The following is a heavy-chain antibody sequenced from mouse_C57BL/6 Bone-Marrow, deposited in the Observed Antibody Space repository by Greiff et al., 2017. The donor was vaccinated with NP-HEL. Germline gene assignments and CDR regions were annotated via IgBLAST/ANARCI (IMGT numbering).Heavy chain of an antibody. J-gene: IGHJ3*01. CDR3: AREDGSQFAY. Sequence: EVQLQQSGPELVKPGASVKISCKASGYSFTGYYMNWVKQSPGQGLEWIGEINPSTGGTTYNQKFKAKATLTVDKSSSTAYMQLNSLTSEDSAVYYCAREDGSQFAYWGQGTPVTVSA. D-gene: IGHD2-3*01. CDR2: INPSTGGT. CDR1: GYSFTGYY. V-gene: IGHV1-42*01.